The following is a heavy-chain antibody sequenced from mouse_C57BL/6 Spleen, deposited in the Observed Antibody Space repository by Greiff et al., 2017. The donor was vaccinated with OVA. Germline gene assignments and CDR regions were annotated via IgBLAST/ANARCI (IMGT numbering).Heavy chain of an antibody. CDR3: AREGKTGTGWFAY. CDR2: IYPGSGNT. D-gene: IGHD4-1*01. V-gene: IGHV1-76*01. CDR1: GYTFTDYY. Sequence: LVRPGASVKLSCKASGYTFTDYYINWVKQRPGQGLEWIARIYPGSGNTYYNEKFKGKATLTAEKSSSTAYMQLSSLTSEDSAVYFCAREGKTGTGWFAYWGQGTLVTVSA. J-gene: IGHJ3*01.